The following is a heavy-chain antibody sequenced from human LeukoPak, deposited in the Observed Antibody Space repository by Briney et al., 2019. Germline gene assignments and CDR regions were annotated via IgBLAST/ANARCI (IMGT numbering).Heavy chain of an antibody. D-gene: IGHD5-24*01. CDR2: INPSGGST. CDR1: GYTFTGYY. J-gene: IGHJ4*02. V-gene: IGHV1-46*01. Sequence: ASVKVSCKASGYTFTGYYMHWVRQAPGQGLEWMGIINPSGGSTSYAQKFQGRVTMTRDTSTSTVYMELSSLRSEDTAVYYCARDPVEVAIGNPFDYWGQGTLVTVSS. CDR3: ARDPVEVAIGNPFDY.